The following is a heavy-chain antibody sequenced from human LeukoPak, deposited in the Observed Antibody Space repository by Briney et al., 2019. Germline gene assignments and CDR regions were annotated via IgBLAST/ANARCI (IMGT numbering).Heavy chain of an antibody. CDR1: GFTFSSYW. Sequence: GGSLRLSCAASGFTFSSYWMYWVRQAPGKGLVWASRINSDGSSTSHADSVKGRFTISRDNAKNTLYLQMNSLRAEDTAVYYCVKGVVVAASVWEYFQHWGQGTLVTVSS. CDR3: VKGVVVAASVWEYFQH. D-gene: IGHD2-15*01. V-gene: IGHV3-74*01. CDR2: INSDGSST. J-gene: IGHJ1*01.